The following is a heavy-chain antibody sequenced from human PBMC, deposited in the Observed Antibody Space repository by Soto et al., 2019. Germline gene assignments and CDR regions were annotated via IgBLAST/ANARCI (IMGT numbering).Heavy chain of an antibody. CDR1: GGSISSYY. V-gene: IGHV4-59*01. CDR3: VRRSISNWFDP. Sequence: SETLSLTCTVSGGSISSYYWSWIRQPPGKGLEWIGYIYYSGSTNYNPSLKSRVTISVDTSKNQFSLKLSSVTAADTAVYYCVRRSISNWFDPWGQGTLVTVSS. D-gene: IGHD3-10*01. CDR2: IYYSGST. J-gene: IGHJ5*02.